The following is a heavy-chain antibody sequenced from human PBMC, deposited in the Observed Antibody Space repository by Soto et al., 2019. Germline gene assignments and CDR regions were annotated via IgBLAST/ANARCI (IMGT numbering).Heavy chain of an antibody. D-gene: IGHD6-13*01. CDR3: ARSDSSSWTKKVDAFDI. J-gene: IGHJ3*02. CDR1: GYSFTSYW. V-gene: IGHV5-51*01. Sequence: PGASLKISCKGSGYSFTSYWIGWVRQMPGKGLEWMGIIYPGDSDTRYSPSFQGQVTISADKSISTAYLQWSSLKASDTAMYYCARSDSSSWTKKVDAFDIWGQGAMVTVSS. CDR2: IYPGDSDT.